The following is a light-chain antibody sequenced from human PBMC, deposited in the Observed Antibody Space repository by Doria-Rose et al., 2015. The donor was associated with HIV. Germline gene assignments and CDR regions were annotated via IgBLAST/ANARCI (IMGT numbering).Light chain of an antibody. J-gene: IGKJ1*01. V-gene: IGKV4-1*01. CDR3: HQHYTTPAT. CDR1: QSVLYSSNNKNF. CDR2: WAS. Sequence: LAVSLGERATINCKSSQSVLYSSNNKNFLAWYQQKPGQPPKLLIYWASTRESGVPARFSGSGSGTSFSLTISSLQAEDVAVYYCHQHYTTPATFGQGTKVEIK.